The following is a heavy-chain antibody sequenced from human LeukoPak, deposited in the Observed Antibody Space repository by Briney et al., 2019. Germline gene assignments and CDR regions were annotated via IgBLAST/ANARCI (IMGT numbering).Heavy chain of an antibody. Sequence: ASVKVSCKASGGTFSSYAISWVRQAPGQGLEWMGGIIPIFGTANYAQKFQGRVTITTDESTSTAYMELSRLRSEDTAVYYCARDIAAAGTRGNSYYYYYMDVWGKGTTVTVSS. D-gene: IGHD6-13*01. CDR2: IIPIFGTA. J-gene: IGHJ6*03. CDR3: ARDIAAAGTRGNSYYYYYMDV. V-gene: IGHV1-69*05. CDR1: GGTFSSYA.